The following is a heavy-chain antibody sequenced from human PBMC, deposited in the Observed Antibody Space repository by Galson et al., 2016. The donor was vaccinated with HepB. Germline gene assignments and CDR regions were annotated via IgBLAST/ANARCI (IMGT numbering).Heavy chain of an antibody. V-gene: IGHV3-66*01. J-gene: IGHJ6*02. CDR1: GFSVSSSY. CDR2: IYPGGTT. D-gene: IGHD4-23*01. Sequence: SLRLSCAASGFSVSSSYMSWVRQAPGKGLEWVSVIYPGGTTYLADSVKGRFTISRDNSNNMVHLQMNSLRVEVTAVYFCARDEWQLGPWYYSMDVWGQGTTVTVSS. CDR3: ARDEWQLGPWYYSMDV.